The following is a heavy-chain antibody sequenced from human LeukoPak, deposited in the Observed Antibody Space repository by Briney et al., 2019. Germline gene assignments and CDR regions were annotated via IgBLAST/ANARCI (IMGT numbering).Heavy chain of an antibody. CDR1: GGSISSYY. J-gene: IGHJ4*02. Sequence: PSETLSLTCTVSGGSISSYYWSWIRQPPGKGLEWIGYIYYSGSTNYNPSLKSRVTISVDTSKNQFSLKLSSVTAADTAVYYCARTSSDYVWGSYRYLLDYWGQGTLVTVSS. D-gene: IGHD3-16*02. CDR3: ARTSSDYVWGSYRYLLDY. CDR2: IYYSGST. V-gene: IGHV4-59*12.